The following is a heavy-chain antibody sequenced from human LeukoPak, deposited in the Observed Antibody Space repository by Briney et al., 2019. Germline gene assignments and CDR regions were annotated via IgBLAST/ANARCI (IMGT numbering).Heavy chain of an antibody. J-gene: IGHJ4*02. V-gene: IGHV4-59*01. CDR3: ARGVEYSSSSGLGY. CDR1: GGSISSYY. CDR2: IYYSGST. D-gene: IGHD6-6*01. Sequence: SETLSLTCTVSGGSISSYYWSWIRQPPGKGLEWIGYIYYSGSTNYNPSLKSRVTISVDTSKNLFSLKLSSVTAADTALYYCARGVEYSSSSGLGYWGQRTLVTVSS.